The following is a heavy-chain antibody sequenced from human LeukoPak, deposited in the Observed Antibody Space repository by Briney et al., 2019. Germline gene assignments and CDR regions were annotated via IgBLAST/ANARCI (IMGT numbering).Heavy chain of an antibody. V-gene: IGHV4-61*02. CDR1: GGSISSGSYY. J-gene: IGHJ4*02. CDR3: ARGTSPLRFDY. D-gene: IGHD1-7*01. Sequence: TSSETLSLTCTVSGGSISSGSYYWSWIRQPAGKGLEWIGRIYTSGSTNYNPSLKSRVTISVDTSKNQFSLKLSSVTAADTAVYYCARGTSPLRFDYWGQGTLVTVSS. CDR2: IYTSGST.